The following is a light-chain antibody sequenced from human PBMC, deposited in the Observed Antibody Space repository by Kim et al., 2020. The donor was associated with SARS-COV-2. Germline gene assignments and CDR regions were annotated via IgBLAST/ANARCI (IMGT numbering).Light chain of an antibody. CDR2: DND. Sequence: QSVLTQPPSVSAAPGQKVTISCSGSSSNIGKNYVSWYQQFPGTAPNLLIYDNDKRAAGIPDRFFGSKSGTSATLGITGLQTGDEADYYCGAWDNSLSAGIFGGGTQLTVL. CDR3: GAWDNSLSAGI. V-gene: IGLV1-51*01. J-gene: IGLJ2*01. CDR1: SSNIGKNY.